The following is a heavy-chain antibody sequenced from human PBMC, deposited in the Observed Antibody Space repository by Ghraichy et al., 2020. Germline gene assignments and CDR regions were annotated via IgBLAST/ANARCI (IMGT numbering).Heavy chain of an antibody. J-gene: IGHJ4*02. V-gene: IGHV3-64*01. CDR2: ISSNGGST. D-gene: IGHD4-23*01. CDR3: ARVGVTPEYYFDY. Sequence: GESLNISCAASGFTFSSYAMHWVRQAPGKGLEYVSAISSNGGSTYYANSVKGRFTISRDNSKNTLYLQMGSLRAEDMAVYYCARVGVTPEYYFDYWGQGTLVTVSS. CDR1: GFTFSSYA.